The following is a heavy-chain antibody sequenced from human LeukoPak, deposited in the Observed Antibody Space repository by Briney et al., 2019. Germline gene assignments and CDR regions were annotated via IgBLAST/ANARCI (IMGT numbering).Heavy chain of an antibody. J-gene: IGHJ4*02. Sequence: GESLKISCKGSGYSFTTYWIGWVRQMPGKGLEWMGIIYPGDSDTRYSSSFQGQVTISADKSISTAYLQWSSLKASDTGIYYCARRFCSGTSCPTGRETLEHPFDYWGQGTLVTVSS. D-gene: IGHD2-2*01. CDR1: GYSFTTYW. CDR2: IYPGDSDT. CDR3: ARRFCSGTSCPTGRETLEHPFDY. V-gene: IGHV5-51*01.